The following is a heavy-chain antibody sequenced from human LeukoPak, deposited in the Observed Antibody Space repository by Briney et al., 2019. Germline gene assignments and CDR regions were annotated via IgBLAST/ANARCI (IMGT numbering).Heavy chain of an antibody. CDR1: GFTFSSYA. D-gene: IGHD5-12*01. Sequence: GGSLRLSCAASGFTFSSYAMNWVRQAPGKGLEWVSAISGSGGTIYYADSVKGRFTISRDKSKNTLYLQMKSLRAEDTAVYYCAKDHRPYSGYDYVYYYYGMDVWGQGTTVTVSS. J-gene: IGHJ6*02. CDR2: ISGSGGTI. CDR3: AKDHRPYSGYDYVYYYYGMDV. V-gene: IGHV3-23*01.